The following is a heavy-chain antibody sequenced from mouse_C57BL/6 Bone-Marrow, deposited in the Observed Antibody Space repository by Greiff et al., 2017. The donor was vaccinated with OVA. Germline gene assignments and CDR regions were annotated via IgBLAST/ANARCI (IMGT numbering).Heavy chain of an antibody. CDR1: GFTFSDFY. CDR2: RRNKANDYTT. V-gene: IGHV7-1*01. J-gene: IGHJ1*03. CDR3: ARDAGGTRWYFDV. Sequence: EVMLVESGGGLVQSGRSLRLSCATSGFTFSDFYMEWVRQAPGKGLEWIAARRNKANDYTTEYSASVKGRFIVSRDTSQSILYLQMNALRAEDTAIYYCARDAGGTRWYFDVWGTGTTVTVSS. D-gene: IGHD3-3*01.